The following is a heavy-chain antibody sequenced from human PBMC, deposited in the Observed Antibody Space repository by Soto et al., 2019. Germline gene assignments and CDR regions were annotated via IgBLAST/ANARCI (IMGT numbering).Heavy chain of an antibody. Sequence: QVQLVQSGTEVKKPGASVKVSCKTSGYTFTSYHISWVRQAPGQGLEWMGWISAYNTNTNYAQKFQGRVTMTTDTLTSTAYMELRSLRSDDTALYYCARDTPPTDYWGQGTLVTVSS. CDR2: ISAYNTNT. CDR1: GYTFTSYH. J-gene: IGHJ4*02. CDR3: ARDTPPTDY. V-gene: IGHV1-18*01.